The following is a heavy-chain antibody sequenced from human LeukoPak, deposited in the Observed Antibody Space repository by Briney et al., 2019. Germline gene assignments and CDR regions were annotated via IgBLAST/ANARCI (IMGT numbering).Heavy chain of an antibody. Sequence: SETLSLTCAVYGGSFSGYYWSWIRQPPGKGLEWIGEINHSGSTNYNPSLKSRVAISVDTSKNQFSLKLSSVTAADTAVYYCARGGYSYGWAVYYGMDVWGQGTTVTVSS. D-gene: IGHD5-18*01. J-gene: IGHJ6*02. CDR1: GGSFSGYY. V-gene: IGHV4-34*01. CDR2: INHSGST. CDR3: ARGGYSYGWAVYYGMDV.